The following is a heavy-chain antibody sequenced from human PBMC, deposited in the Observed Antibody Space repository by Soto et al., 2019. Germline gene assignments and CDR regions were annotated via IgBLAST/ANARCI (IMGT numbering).Heavy chain of an antibody. CDR3: ARESRVDTAMVIS. D-gene: IGHD5-18*01. V-gene: IGHV4-31*03. Sequence: PSETLSLTCTVSGGSISSGGYYWSWIRQHPRKGLEWIGYIYYSGSTYYNPSLKSRVTISVDTSKNQFSLKLSSVTAADTAVYYCARESRVDTAMVISWGQGTLVTVSS. CDR1: GGSISSGGYY. J-gene: IGHJ5*02. CDR2: IYYSGST.